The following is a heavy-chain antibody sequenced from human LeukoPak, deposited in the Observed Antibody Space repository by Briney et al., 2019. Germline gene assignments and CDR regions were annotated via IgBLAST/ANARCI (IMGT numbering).Heavy chain of an antibody. Sequence: PSETLSLTCAVYGGSFSGYYWSWIRQPPGKGLEWIGEINHSGSTNYNPSLKSRVTISVDTSKNQFSLKLSSVTAADTAVYYCARLHPDDYVWGSYRSGGYYFDYWGQGTLVTVSS. CDR2: INHSGST. D-gene: IGHD3-16*02. CDR1: GGSFSGYY. CDR3: ARLHPDDYVWGSYRSGGYYFDY. V-gene: IGHV4-34*01. J-gene: IGHJ4*02.